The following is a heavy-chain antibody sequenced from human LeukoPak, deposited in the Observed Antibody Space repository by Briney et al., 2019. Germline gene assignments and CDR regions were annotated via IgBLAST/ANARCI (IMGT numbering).Heavy chain of an antibody. V-gene: IGHV4-59*01. CDR1: GGSISSYY. Sequence: SETLSLTCTVSGGSISSYYWSWIRQPPGKGLEWIGYIYYSGSTNYNPSLKSRVTISVDTPKNQFSLKLSSVTAADTAVYYCAREDGYCNSTNCHNWFDPWGQGTLVTVSS. CDR3: AREDGYCNSTNCHNWFDP. CDR2: IYYSGST. J-gene: IGHJ5*02. D-gene: IGHD2-2*01.